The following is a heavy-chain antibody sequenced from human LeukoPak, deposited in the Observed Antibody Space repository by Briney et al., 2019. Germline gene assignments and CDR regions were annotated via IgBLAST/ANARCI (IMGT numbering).Heavy chain of an antibody. J-gene: IGHJ4*02. CDR1: GYTFTGHY. Sequence: ASVKVSCKASGYTFTGHYMHWVRQAPEQGLKWMGWINPNSGGTNYAQKFQGRVTMTRDTSISTAYMELSRLRSDDTAVYYCARGYSSSWHLFDYWGQGTLVTVSS. D-gene: IGHD6-13*01. V-gene: IGHV1-2*02. CDR3: ARGYSSSWHLFDY. CDR2: INPNSGGT.